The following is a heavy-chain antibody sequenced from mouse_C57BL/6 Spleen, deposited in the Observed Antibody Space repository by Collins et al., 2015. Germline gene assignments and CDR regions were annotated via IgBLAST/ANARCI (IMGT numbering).Heavy chain of an antibody. V-gene: IGHV5-9-1*02. Sequence: DVKLVESGEGLVKPGGSLKLSRAASGFTFSSYTMSWVRQTPEKRLEWVAYISSGGDYIYYADTVKGRFTISRDNARNTLYLQMSSLKSEDTALYYCTRDRYYYGREYFDVWGTGTTVTVSS. J-gene: IGHJ1*03. CDR1: GFTFSSYT. CDR3: TRDRYYYGREYFDV. D-gene: IGHD1-1*01. CDR2: ISSGGDYI.